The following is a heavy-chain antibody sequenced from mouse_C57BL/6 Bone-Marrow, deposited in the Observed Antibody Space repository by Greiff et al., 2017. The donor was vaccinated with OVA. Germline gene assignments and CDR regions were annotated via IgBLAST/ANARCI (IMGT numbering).Heavy chain of an antibody. D-gene: IGHD2-4*01. CDR1: GYTFTSYW. CDR2: IYPGSGST. J-gene: IGHJ3*01. CDR3: ARGADYDGFAD. V-gene: IGHV1-55*01. Sequence: VQLQQSGAELVKPGASVKMSCTASGYTFTSYWITWVKQRPGQGLEWIGDIYPGSGSTNYNEKFKSKATLTVDTSSSTAYMQLSSLTSEDAAVYYCARGADYDGFADWGQGTLVTVSA.